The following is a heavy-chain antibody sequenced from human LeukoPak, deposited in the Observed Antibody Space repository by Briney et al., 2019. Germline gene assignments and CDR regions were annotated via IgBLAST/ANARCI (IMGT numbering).Heavy chain of an antibody. CDR3: ARGGSGSYYSVYYAVDV. D-gene: IGHD1-26*01. Sequence: SQTLSLTCTVSGGSISSGDYYWSWIRQRPGKGLEWIGFIYYSGTTYSNPSLKSRVAISADTSKNEFSLKLNSLTAADTAVYYCARGGSGSYYSVYYAVDVWGQGTTVTVS. CDR2: IYYSGTT. CDR1: GGSISSGDYY. V-gene: IGHV4-31*03. J-gene: IGHJ6*02.